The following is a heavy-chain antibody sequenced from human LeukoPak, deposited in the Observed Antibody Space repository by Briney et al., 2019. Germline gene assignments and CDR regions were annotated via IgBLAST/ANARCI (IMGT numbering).Heavy chain of an antibody. D-gene: IGHD3-22*01. Sequence: ASVKVSCKASGYTFTSYGISWVRQAPGQGLEWMGWISAYNGSTNYAQKLQGRVTMTTDTSTSTAYMELRSLRSDDTAVYYCARARGSSGFSNNWFDPWGQGTLVTVSS. J-gene: IGHJ5*02. V-gene: IGHV1-18*01. CDR1: GYTFTSYG. CDR2: ISAYNGST. CDR3: ARARGSSGFSNNWFDP.